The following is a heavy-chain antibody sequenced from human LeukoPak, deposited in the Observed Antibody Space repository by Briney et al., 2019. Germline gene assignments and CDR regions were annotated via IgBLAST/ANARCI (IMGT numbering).Heavy chain of an antibody. CDR2: IHYSGTT. Sequence: PSETLSLTCTVSGGSISSRSYYWGWIRQPPGKGLEWIGSIHYSGTTYYNPSLDSRVTILVDTSKNQFSLKLNSVTAADTAVYYCARLWAPKRSTMVRGSNWFDPWGQGTLVTVSS. V-gene: IGHV4-39*07. D-gene: IGHD3-10*01. CDR3: ARLWAPKRSTMVRGSNWFDP. CDR1: GGSISSRSYY. J-gene: IGHJ5*02.